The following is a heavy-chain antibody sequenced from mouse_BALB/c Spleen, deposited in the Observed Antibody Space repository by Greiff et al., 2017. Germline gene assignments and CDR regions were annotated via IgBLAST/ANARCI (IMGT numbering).Heavy chain of an antibody. J-gene: IGHJ1*01. CDR3: ARSEEYDYFDV. CDR2: ISYSGST. D-gene: IGHD2-3*01. CDR1: GYSITSDYA. Sequence: EVQLQQSGPGLVKPSQSLSLTCTVTGYSITSDYAWNWIRQFPGNKLEWMGYISYSGSTSYNPSLKSRISITRDTSKNQFFLQLNSVTTEDTATYYCARSEEYDYFDVWGAGTTVTVSS. V-gene: IGHV3-2*02.